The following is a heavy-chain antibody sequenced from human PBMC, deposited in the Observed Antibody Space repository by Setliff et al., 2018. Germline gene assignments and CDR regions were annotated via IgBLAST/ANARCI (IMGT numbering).Heavy chain of an antibody. V-gene: IGHV5-51*01. D-gene: IGHD2-2*03. CDR3: ARLIGSCSSSSCSGALDL. J-gene: IGHJ3*01. CDR1: GYSFTSYW. Sequence: PGESLKISCKGSGYSFTSYWIGWVRQMPGKGREWMGIIYPGDSDTRYSPSFQGQVTISVDKSIDTAYLQSSSLKASDSAIYYCARLIGSCSSSSCSGALDLWGQGTMVTVS. CDR2: IYPGDSDT.